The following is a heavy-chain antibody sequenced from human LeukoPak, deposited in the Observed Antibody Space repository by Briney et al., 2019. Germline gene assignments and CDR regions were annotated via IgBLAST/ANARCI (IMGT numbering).Heavy chain of an antibody. Sequence: ASVKVSCKASGYIFTDYYMNWVRQAPGQGLEWMGWINPDTGDTNYAQKFQGRVTITRATSVSTAYMELSGLQYDDTAMYYCSIFEVWGQGTMVTISS. CDR1: GYIFTDYY. V-gene: IGHV1-2*02. CDR2: INPDTGDT. J-gene: IGHJ3*01. CDR3: SIFEV. D-gene: IGHD2-21*01.